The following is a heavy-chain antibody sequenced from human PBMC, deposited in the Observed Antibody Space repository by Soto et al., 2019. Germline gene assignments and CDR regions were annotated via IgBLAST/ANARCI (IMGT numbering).Heavy chain of an antibody. CDR2: IYPADSDA. CDR1: GYKVSSYW. J-gene: IGHJ4*02. D-gene: IGHD1-26*01. Sequence: RQTQQISEKSSGYKVSSYWWACEHQMNGKGLEWMGLIYPADSDATYGPSFQGQVTLSVDKSTDTAYLQWSSLRPSDTAMYYCARFIVRATNAYSDYRVQRTPVIVSS. V-gene: IGHV5-51*07. CDR3: ARFIVRATNAYSDY.